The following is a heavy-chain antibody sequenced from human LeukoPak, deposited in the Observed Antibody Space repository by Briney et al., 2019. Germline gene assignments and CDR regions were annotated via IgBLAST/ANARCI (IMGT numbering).Heavy chain of an antibody. CDR1: GYSFTSYW. CDR3: ARLMECSSTSCSDYYYYYMDV. D-gene: IGHD2-2*01. CDR2: IYPGDSDT. J-gene: IGHJ6*03. Sequence: GESLKIPCKGSGYSFTSYWIGWVRQMPGKGLEWMGIIYPGDSDTRYSPSFQGQVTISADKSISTAYLQWSSLKASDTAMYYCARLMECSSTSCSDYYYYYMDVWGKGTTVTVSS. V-gene: IGHV5-51*01.